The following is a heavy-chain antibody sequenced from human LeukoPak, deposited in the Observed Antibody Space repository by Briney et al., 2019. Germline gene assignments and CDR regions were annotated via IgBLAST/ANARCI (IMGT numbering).Heavy chain of an antibody. CDR2: IYHTGST. J-gene: IGHJ5*02. Sequence: PSETLSLTCTVSGGSISGYYWSWIRQPPGKGLAWIGYIYHTGSTNYNPSLKSRVTISVDTSKNQFSLKLSSVTAADTAVYYCAREGTSGTHLNWFDPWGQGTLVTVSS. D-gene: IGHD1-1*01. V-gene: IGHV4-59*01. CDR3: AREGTSGTHLNWFDP. CDR1: GGSISGYY.